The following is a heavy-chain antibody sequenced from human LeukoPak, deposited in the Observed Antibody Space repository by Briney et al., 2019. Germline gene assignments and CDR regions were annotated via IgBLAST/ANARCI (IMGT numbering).Heavy chain of an antibody. CDR3: ARDPPFIIGTTFFDY. J-gene: IGHJ4*02. CDR1: GITFSNYE. V-gene: IGHV3-48*03. Sequence: PGGSLRLSCAASGITFSNYEMNWVRQAPGKGLEWVSYINPGGSNRFYAGSVRGRFAIYRDDAKKSVYLQMNSLRAEDTAVYYCARDPPFIIGTTFFDYWGQGTLVTVSS. D-gene: IGHD1-20*01. CDR2: INPGGSNR.